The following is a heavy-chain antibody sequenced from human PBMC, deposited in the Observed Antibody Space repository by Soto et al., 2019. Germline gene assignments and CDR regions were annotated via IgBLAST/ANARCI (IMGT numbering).Heavy chain of an antibody. CDR1: GGSISSYY. V-gene: IGHV4-59*01. D-gene: IGHD6-6*01. J-gene: IGHJ4*02. CDR3: ARTSYSSSYPVDY. Sequence: ASETLSLTCTVSGGSISSYYWSWIRQPPGKGLEWIGYIYYSGSTNYNPSLKSRVTISVDTSKNQFSLKLSSVTDADTAVYYCARTSYSSSYPVDYWGQGTLVTVSS. CDR2: IYYSGST.